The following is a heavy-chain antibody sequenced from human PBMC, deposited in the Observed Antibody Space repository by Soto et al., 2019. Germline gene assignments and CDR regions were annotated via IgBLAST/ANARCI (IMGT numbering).Heavy chain of an antibody. Sequence: QLQLQESGPGLVKPSETLSLTCTVSGGSISSSSYYWGWIRQPPGKGLEWIGSIYYSGSTYYNPSLKSRVTISVDTSKNQFSLKLSSVTAADTAVYYCARHLSRLGELSSMYFDYWGQGTLVTVSS. V-gene: IGHV4-39*01. D-gene: IGHD3-16*02. CDR3: ARHLSRLGELSSMYFDY. CDR1: GGSISSSSYY. CDR2: IYYSGST. J-gene: IGHJ4*02.